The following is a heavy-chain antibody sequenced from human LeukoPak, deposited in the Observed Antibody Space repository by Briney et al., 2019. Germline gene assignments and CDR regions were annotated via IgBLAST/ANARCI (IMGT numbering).Heavy chain of an antibody. CDR2: IYRSGNT. D-gene: IGHD2-2*01. Sequence: SETLSLTCAVSGYSISSGFLWGWIRQPPGKGLEWIGSIYRSGNTYYNPSLKSRITMSVDTSKNQFSLKLSSVTAADTAVYYCARDPRWLTPDCNSIGCYVNWFDPWGQRTLVTVSS. J-gene: IGHJ5*02. V-gene: IGHV4-38-2*02. CDR1: GYSISSGFL. CDR3: ARDPRWLTPDCNSIGCYVNWFDP.